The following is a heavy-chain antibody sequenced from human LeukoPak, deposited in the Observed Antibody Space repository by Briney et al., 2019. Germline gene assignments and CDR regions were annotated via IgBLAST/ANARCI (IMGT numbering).Heavy chain of an antibody. Sequence: ASVKVSCKASGYTFTSYAMHWVRQAPGQRLEWMGWINAGNGNTKYSQKFQGRVTITRDTSASTAYMELSSLRSEDTAVYYCARALHGYYSGYRYWGQGTLVTVSS. D-gene: IGHD5-12*01. V-gene: IGHV1-3*01. CDR1: GYTFTSYA. CDR3: ARALHGYYSGYRY. J-gene: IGHJ4*02. CDR2: INAGNGNT.